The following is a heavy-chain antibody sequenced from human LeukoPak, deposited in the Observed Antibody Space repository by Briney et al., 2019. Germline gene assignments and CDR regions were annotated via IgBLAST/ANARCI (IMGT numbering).Heavy chain of an antibody. CDR2: IRYDGSNK. CDR1: GFTFSTYG. Sequence: PGGSLRLSCTASGFTFSTYGMHWVRQAPGKGLEWVAFIRYDGSNKYYADSVKGRFTISRDNSKNTLYLQMNSLRAEDTAVYYCANAPGIAAASPGWGQGTLVTVSS. V-gene: IGHV3-30*02. D-gene: IGHD6-13*01. J-gene: IGHJ4*02. CDR3: ANAPGIAAASPG.